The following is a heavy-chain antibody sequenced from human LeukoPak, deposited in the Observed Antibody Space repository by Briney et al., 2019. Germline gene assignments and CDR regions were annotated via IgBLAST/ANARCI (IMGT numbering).Heavy chain of an antibody. CDR1: GFSFSNYG. CDR2: IRNSSSHI. Sequence: PGGTQRLSCAASGFSFSNYGMNWVRQAPGKGLEWVAFIRNSSSHIYYADSVKGRFTISRDNAKNTLYLQMNSLRAEDTAVYYCASNTVADYYYYYMDVWGKGTTVTVSS. CDR3: ASNTVADYYYYYMDV. V-gene: IGHV3-21*01. J-gene: IGHJ6*03. D-gene: IGHD4-23*01.